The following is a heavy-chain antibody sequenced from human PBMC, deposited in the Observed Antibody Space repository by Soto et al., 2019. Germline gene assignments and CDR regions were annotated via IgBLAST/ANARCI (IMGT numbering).Heavy chain of an antibody. J-gene: IGHJ4*02. V-gene: IGHV1-46*01. D-gene: IGHD2-15*01. CDR2: INPSGGST. Sequence: GASVKVSCKVTGYSLSEFSIHWVRQAPGQGLEWMGIINPSGGSTSYAQKFQGRVTMTRDASTSTVYMELSSLRSEDTAVYYCARDCSGGSCYYFDYWGQGTLVTVSS. CDR1: GYSLSEFS. CDR3: ARDCSGGSCYYFDY.